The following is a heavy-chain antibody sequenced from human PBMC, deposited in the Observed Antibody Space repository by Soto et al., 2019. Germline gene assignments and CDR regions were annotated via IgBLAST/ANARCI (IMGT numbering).Heavy chain of an antibody. CDR2: TYYRSKWYN. CDR3: ARGVAGSGWLYYYYGMDV. Sequence: ISGDSVSSNSAAWNWIRQSPSRGLEWLGRTYYRSKWYNDYAVSVKSRITINPDTSKNQFSLQLNSVTPEDTAVYYCARGVAGSGWLYYYYGMDVWGQGTTVPVSS. CDR1: GDSVSSNSAA. D-gene: IGHD6-19*01. V-gene: IGHV6-1*01. J-gene: IGHJ6*02.